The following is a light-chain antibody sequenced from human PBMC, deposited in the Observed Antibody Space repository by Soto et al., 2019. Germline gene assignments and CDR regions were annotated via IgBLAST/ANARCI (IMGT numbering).Light chain of an antibody. V-gene: IGLV2-14*03. Sequence: QSVLTQPASVSGSPGQSITISCTGTDSDVGGYNYVSWYQQHPGKAPKLMIYDVSNRPSGVSNRFSGSKSGNTASLTISGLQAEDEADYYCNSYTSTSTPLVFGTGTKLTVL. CDR2: DVS. CDR1: DSDVGGYNY. CDR3: NSYTSTSTPLV. J-gene: IGLJ1*01.